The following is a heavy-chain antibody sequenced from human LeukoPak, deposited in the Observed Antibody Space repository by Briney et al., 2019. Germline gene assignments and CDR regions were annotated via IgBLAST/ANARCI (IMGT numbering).Heavy chain of an antibody. Sequence: GGSLRLSCAASGFTFSSYGMHWVRQAPGKGLEWVAFIRYDGSNKYYADSVKGRFTISRDNSNNTLYLQMNSLRAEDTAVYYCAKDRGDYDAFDIWGQGTMVTVSS. CDR1: GFTFSSYG. CDR3: AKDRGDYDAFDI. D-gene: IGHD4-17*01. J-gene: IGHJ3*02. CDR2: IRYDGSNK. V-gene: IGHV3-30*02.